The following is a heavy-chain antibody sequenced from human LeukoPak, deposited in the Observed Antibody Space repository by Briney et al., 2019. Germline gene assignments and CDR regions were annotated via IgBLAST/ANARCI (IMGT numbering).Heavy chain of an antibody. V-gene: IGHV3-21*04. J-gene: IGHJ4*02. CDR2: ISSSSSYI. D-gene: IGHD3-22*01. CDR3: AKLGSEREHKWLRGQGPFDY. CDR1: GFTFSSYT. Sequence: PGGSLRLSCAASGFTFSSYTMNWVRQAPGKGLEWVSSISSSSSYIYYADSVKGRLTISRDNSKNTLYLQMNSLRAEDTAVYYCAKLGSEREHKWLRGQGPFDYWGQGTLVTVSS.